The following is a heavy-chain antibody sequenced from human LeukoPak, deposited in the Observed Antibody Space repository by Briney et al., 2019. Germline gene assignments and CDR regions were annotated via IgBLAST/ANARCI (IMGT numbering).Heavy chain of an antibody. D-gene: IGHD2-2*01. Sequence: SVKVSCKASVGTFSSYAISWVRQAPGQGLEWMGGTIPIFGTANYAQKFQGRVTITADESTSTAYMELSSLRSEDTAVYYCARGEYQLYYYYYMDVWGKGTTVTVSS. V-gene: IGHV1-69*01. CDR3: ARGEYQLYYYYYMDV. CDR1: VGTFSSYA. J-gene: IGHJ6*03. CDR2: TIPIFGTA.